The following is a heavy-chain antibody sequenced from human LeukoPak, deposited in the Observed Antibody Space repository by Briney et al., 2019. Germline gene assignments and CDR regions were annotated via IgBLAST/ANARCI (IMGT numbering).Heavy chain of an antibody. V-gene: IGHV3-48*01. D-gene: IGHD5-18*01. Sequence: GGSLRLSCAGSGFTFSRYSMNWVRQAPGKGLEWVSYISSSSGTIYYADSVKGRFTISRDNAKNSLYLQMNSLRAGDTAVYYCARALRAYSYGTFDYWGQGTLVTVSS. CDR2: ISSSSGTI. CDR3: ARALRAYSYGTFDY. CDR1: GFTFSRYS. J-gene: IGHJ4*02.